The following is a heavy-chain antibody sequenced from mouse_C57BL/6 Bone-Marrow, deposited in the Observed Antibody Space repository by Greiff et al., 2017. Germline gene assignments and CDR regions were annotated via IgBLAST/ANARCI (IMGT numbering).Heavy chain of an antibody. J-gene: IGHJ4*01. CDR1: GYTFTSYW. CDR3: ARWGYLYAMDY. Sequence: QVQLQQPGAELVRPGSSVKLSCKASGYTFTSYWMDWVKQRPGQGLEWIGNIYPSDSETHYNPKFKDKATLTVDKSSSTAYMQLSSLTSEDSAVYYCARWGYLYAMDYWGQGTSVTVSS. V-gene: IGHV1-61*01. CDR2: IYPSDSET.